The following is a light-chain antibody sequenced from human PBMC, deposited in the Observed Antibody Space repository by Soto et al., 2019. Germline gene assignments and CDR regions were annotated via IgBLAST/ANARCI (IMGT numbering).Light chain of an antibody. CDR1: QGISSW. CDR3: QQANSFPRT. V-gene: IGKV1-12*01. CDR2: AAS. Sequence: DIQLTQSPSLLSASIGDRVTITCRASQGISSWVAWYQQKPGKAPKLLIYAASSLQSGVPSRFSASGSGTDFTLTISSLQPEDFATYYCQQANSFPRTFGQGTKVDNK. J-gene: IGKJ1*01.